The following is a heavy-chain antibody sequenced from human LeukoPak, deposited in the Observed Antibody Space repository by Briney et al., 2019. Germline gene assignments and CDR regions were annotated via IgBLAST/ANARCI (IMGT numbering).Heavy chain of an antibody. D-gene: IGHD6-13*01. V-gene: IGHV5-51*01. Sequence: GESLKISCKGFGYSFSTYWIAWVRQMPGKGLEWMGIIYPGDSDTRYSPSFQGQVTISADKSISTAYLQWSSLKASDTSMYYCARRLAAANTDGFDIWGQGIMVTISS. J-gene: IGHJ3*02. CDR3: ARRLAAANTDGFDI. CDR2: IYPGDSDT. CDR1: GYSFSTYW.